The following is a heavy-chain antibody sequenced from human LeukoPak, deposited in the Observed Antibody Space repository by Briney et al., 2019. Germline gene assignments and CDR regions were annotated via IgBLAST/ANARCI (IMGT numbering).Heavy chain of an antibody. Sequence: ASVKVSCKASGYTFTSYDINWVRQATGQGLEWMGWLNPNSGNTGYAQKFQGRVTMTRSTSISTAYMELSSLRFEDTAVYYCTRSVRNGHIDYWGQGTLVTVSS. V-gene: IGHV1-8*01. CDR1: GYTFTSYD. D-gene: IGHD2-21*01. CDR3: TRSVRNGHIDY. CDR2: LNPNSGNT. J-gene: IGHJ4*02.